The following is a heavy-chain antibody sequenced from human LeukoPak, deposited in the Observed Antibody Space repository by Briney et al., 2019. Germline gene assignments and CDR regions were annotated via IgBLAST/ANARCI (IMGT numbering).Heavy chain of an antibody. CDR3: ASHYYGSGSNAFDI. J-gene: IGHJ3*02. D-gene: IGHD3-10*01. CDR2: IYYSGST. V-gene: IGHV4-59*01. Sequence: SETLSLTCTVSGGSISSYYWSWIRQPPGKGLEWIGYIYYSGSTNYNPSLKSRVTISVDTSKNQFSLKLSSVTAADTAVCYCASHYYGSGSNAFDIWGQGTMVTVSS. CDR1: GGSISSYY.